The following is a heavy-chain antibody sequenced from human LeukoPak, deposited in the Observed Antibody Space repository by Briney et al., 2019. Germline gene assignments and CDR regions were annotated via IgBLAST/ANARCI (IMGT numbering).Heavy chain of an antibody. J-gene: IGHJ4*02. V-gene: IGHV3-21*01. Sequence: GGSLRLSCAASGFTFSSYSMNWVRQAPGKGLEWVSSISSSSSYIYYADSVKGRFTISRDNAKNSPYLQMNSLRAEDTAVYYCARAQAYGGNSFFLYWGQGTLVTVSS. D-gene: IGHD4-23*01. CDR3: ARAQAYGGNSFFLY. CDR2: ISSSSSYI. CDR1: GFTFSSYS.